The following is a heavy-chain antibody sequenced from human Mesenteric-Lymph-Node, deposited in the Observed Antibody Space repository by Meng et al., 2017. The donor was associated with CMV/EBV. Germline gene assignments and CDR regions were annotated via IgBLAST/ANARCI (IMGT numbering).Heavy chain of an antibody. CDR3: VRGFDRFDP. CDR1: GSTLSSYG. D-gene: IGHD3-10*01. J-gene: IGHJ5*02. V-gene: IGHV1-18*04. Sequence: SCHASGSTLSSYGITWVRRAPGQGLEGMGWISANNGDTNYAQNFQGRATMTTDTSTNTAYMELRGLRSDDTAMYYCVRGFDRFDPWGQGTLVTVSS. CDR2: ISANNGDT.